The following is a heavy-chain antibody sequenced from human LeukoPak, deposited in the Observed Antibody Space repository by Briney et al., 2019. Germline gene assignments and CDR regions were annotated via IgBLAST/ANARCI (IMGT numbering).Heavy chain of an antibody. CDR2: IYSGGST. Sequence: AGGSLRLSCAASGFTVSSNYMSWVRQAPGKGLEWVSIIYSGGSTYYADSVKGRFTISRDNSKSTLYLQMNSLRAEDTAVYYCAREATGTLYYWGQGSLVTVSS. CDR3: AREATGTLYY. CDR1: GFTVSSNY. J-gene: IGHJ4*02. D-gene: IGHD1-1*01. V-gene: IGHV3-66*01.